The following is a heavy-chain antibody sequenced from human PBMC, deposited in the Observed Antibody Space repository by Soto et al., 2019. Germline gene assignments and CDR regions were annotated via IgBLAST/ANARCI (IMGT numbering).Heavy chain of an antibody. CDR2: IWYDGSNK. D-gene: IGHD3-22*01. J-gene: IGHJ4*02. V-gene: IGHV3-33*01. Sequence: GGSLRLSCAASGFTFSSYGMHWVRQAPGKGLEWVAVIWYDGSNKYYADYVKGRFTISRDNSKNTLYLQMNSLRAEDTAVYYCARESLGDSSGYFLYWGQGTLVTVSS. CDR1: GFTFSSYG. CDR3: ARESLGDSSGYFLY.